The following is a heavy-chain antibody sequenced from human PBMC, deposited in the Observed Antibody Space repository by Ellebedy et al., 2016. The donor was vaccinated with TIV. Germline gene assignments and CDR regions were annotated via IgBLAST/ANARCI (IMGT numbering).Heavy chain of an antibody. CDR1: GYTLTELS. Sequence: ASVKVSXXVSGYTLTELSMHWVRQAPGKGLEWMGGFDPEDGETIYAQKFQGRVTITADESTSTAYMELSSLRSEDTAVYYCARDPLEDIVVVPAAGWHAFDIWGQGTMVTVSS. CDR3: ARDPLEDIVVVPAAGWHAFDI. V-gene: IGHV1-24*01. CDR2: FDPEDGET. J-gene: IGHJ3*02. D-gene: IGHD2-2*01.